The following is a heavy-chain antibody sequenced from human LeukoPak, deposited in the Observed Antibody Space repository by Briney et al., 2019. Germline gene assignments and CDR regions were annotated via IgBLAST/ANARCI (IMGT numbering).Heavy chain of an antibody. CDR3: ARGRNATHNSDGYSSSWYPVVYFDY. V-gene: IGHV4-4*02. CDR1: GGSISSSNW. J-gene: IGHJ4*02. D-gene: IGHD6-13*01. Sequence: TSGTLSLTCAVSGGSISSSNWWSWVRQPPGKGLEWIGEIYHSGSTNYNPSLKSRVTISVDKSKNQFSLKLSSVTAADTAVYYCARGRNATHNSDGYSSSWYPVVYFDYWGQGTLVTVSS. CDR2: IYHSGST.